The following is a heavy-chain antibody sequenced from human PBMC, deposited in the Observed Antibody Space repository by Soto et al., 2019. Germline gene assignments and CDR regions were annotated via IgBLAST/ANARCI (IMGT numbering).Heavy chain of an antibody. V-gene: IGHV4-28*01. CDR2: IYYSGST. CDR1: GYSISSSNW. J-gene: IGHJ4*02. Sequence: SETLSLTCAVSGYSISSSNWWGWIRQPPGKGLEWIGYIYYSGSTYYNPSLKSRVTMSVDTSKNQFSLKLSSVTAVDTAVHYCARNGGYDEGYFDYWGQGTLVTVSS. D-gene: IGHD5-12*01. CDR3: ARNGGYDEGYFDY.